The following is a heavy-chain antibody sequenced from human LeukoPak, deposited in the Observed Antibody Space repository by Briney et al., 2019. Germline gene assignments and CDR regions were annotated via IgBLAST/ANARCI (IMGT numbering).Heavy chain of an antibody. V-gene: IGHV1-69*05. Sequence: ASVKVSGKASGGTFSSYAISWVRQAPGQGLEWMGRIIPIFGTANYAQKFQGRVTITTDESTSTAYMELSSLRSEDTAVYYCATTSGYDSHFQHWGQGTLVTVSS. D-gene: IGHD5-12*01. CDR1: GGTFSSYA. CDR3: ATTSGYDSHFQH. CDR2: IIPIFGTA. J-gene: IGHJ1*01.